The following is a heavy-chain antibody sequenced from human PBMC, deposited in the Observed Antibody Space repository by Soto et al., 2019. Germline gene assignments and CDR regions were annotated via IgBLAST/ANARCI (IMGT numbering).Heavy chain of an antibody. CDR2: IYYSGST. Sequence: SATLSLTCAVSCGSIISGGYSWSWIRQPPGKGLEWIVYIYYSGSTNYNPSLKSRVTISVDTSKNQFSLKLSSVTAADTAVYYCARDLRVGGFRHGMDVWGQGTTVTVSS. CDR1: CGSIISGGYS. J-gene: IGHJ6*02. V-gene: IGHV4-61*08. CDR3: ARDLRVGGFRHGMDV. D-gene: IGHD3-10*01.